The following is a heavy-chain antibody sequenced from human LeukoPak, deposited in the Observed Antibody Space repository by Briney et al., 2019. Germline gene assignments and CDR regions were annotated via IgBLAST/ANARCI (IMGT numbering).Heavy chain of an antibody. CDR3: ARVTGSGSYYNPFDY. D-gene: IGHD3-10*01. CDR1: GFTFSSYR. CDR2: INSDGSRT. J-gene: IGHJ4*02. V-gene: IGHV3-74*01. Sequence: SGGSLRLSRAASGFTFSSYRMHWVRPAPGEGLVWVSRINSDGSRTSYADSVKGRFTISRDNAKNTLYLQMNSLRAEDTAVYYCARVTGSGSYYNPFDYWGQGTLVTVSS.